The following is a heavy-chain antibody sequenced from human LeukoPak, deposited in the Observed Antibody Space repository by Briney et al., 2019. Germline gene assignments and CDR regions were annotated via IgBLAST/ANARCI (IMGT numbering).Heavy chain of an antibody. V-gene: IGHV3-53*01. J-gene: IGHJ4*02. CDR2: IYSGGST. D-gene: IGHD1-26*01. Sequence: GGSLRLSCAASGFTVSSNYMSWVRQAPGKGLEWVSVIYSGGSTYYADSVKGRFTISRDNSKNTLYLQMNSLRAEDTAVYYCAKDAELHGGGFDYWGQGTLVTVSS. CDR3: AKDAELHGGGFDY. CDR1: GFTVSSNY.